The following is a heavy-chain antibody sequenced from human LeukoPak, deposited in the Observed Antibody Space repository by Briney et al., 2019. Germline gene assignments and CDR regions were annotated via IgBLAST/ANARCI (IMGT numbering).Heavy chain of an antibody. V-gene: IGHV4-34*01. CDR2: LNHSGST. Sequence: SETLSLTCAVYGGSFSGCYWIWIRQPPGKGLEWIQELNHSGSTTYHPSLKFRVTISLDTSKNQFSLKLSSETPADTAVYYCASRKAGYPLYWRQGTLVTDSS. D-gene: IGHD3-9*01. J-gene: IGHJ4*02. CDR1: GGSFSGCY. CDR3: ASRKAGYPLY.